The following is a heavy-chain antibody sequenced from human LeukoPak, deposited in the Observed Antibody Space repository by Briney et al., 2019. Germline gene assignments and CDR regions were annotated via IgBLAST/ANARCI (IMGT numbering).Heavy chain of an antibody. J-gene: IGHJ4*02. CDR3: ATGSKGLRFNYYFDY. Sequence: GASVKVSCKASGYTFIGYYMHWVRQAPGQGLEWMGWINPNTGDTNFALKFQGRVTMTRDTSIATAYLELSRLNSDDTAVYYCATGSKGLRFNYYFDYWGQGTLVTVSP. CDR2: INPNTGDT. V-gene: IGHV1-2*02. CDR1: GYTFIGYY. D-gene: IGHD5-12*01.